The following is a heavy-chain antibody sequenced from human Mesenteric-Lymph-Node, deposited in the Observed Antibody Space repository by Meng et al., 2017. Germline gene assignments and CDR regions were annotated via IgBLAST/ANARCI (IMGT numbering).Heavy chain of an antibody. CDR1: AGFISSNNYY. CDR3: GRAPDY. V-gene: IGHV4-39*07. CDR2: MYYSGST. J-gene: IGHJ4*02. Sequence: SETLSLTCSASAGFISSNNYYWGWIRQPPGKGLEWIGSMYYSGSTYYNPSLKNRVTISRDLSKNQLYLNLYFVTAADTAVYYCGRAPDYWGQGTLVTVSS.